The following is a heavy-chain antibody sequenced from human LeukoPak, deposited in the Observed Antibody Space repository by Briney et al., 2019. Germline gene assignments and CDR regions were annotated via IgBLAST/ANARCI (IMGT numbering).Heavy chain of an antibody. CDR1: GYTFTGYY. V-gene: IGHV1-2*02. D-gene: IGHD3-10*01. J-gene: IGHJ4*02. CDR2: IHPDSGGT. Sequence: GASVKVSCKTSGYTFTGYYIQWVRQAPGPGLEWMGWIHPDSGGTNYAQKFQGRLTATRDTSINTAYMELSSLLSDATAVYYCGRGVSRWSHGSGFNYWGQGTLVTVSS. CDR3: GRGVSRWSHGSGFNY.